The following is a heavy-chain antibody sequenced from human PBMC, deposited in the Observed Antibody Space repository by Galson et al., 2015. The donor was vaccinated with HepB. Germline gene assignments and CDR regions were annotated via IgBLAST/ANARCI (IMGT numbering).Heavy chain of an antibody. CDR2: IYSGSST. D-gene: IGHD6-19*01. CDR3: ATVPLSYSSTYYFDY. CDR1: GFTVSSNY. Sequence: SLRLSCAASGFTVSSNYMSWVRQAPGKGLEWVSVIYSGSSTYYADSVKGRFTISRDNSKNTLYLQMNSLRAEDTAVYYCATVPLSYSSTYYFDYWGQGTLVTVSS. V-gene: IGHV3-66*01. J-gene: IGHJ4*02.